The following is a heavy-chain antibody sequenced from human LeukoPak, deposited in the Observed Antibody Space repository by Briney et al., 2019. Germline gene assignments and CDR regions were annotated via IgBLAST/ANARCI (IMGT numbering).Heavy chain of an antibody. CDR1: GFTFTNYA. D-gene: IGHD4-17*01. Sequence: PGGSLRLSCAASGFTFTNYAMSWVRQAPGKGLEWVSAISGSGARTYYADSVKGRFTVSRDNSKNTVYLQMNSLRAEDRAVYYCAKDLRDYGDYWGQGTLVTVSS. CDR3: AKDLRDYGDY. CDR2: ISGSGART. V-gene: IGHV3-23*01. J-gene: IGHJ4*02.